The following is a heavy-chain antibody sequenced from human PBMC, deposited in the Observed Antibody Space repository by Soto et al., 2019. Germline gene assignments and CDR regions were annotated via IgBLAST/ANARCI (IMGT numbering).Heavy chain of an antibody. J-gene: IGHJ3*02. CDR3: ATVPTYYYDRSGYANAFDM. D-gene: IGHD3-22*01. Sequence: SETLSLTCTVSGGSINSGDYYWSWIRQPPGKGLEWIGYIYYSGNTYHNPSLKSRINISIDTSKNQFSLKLSSVTAADTAVYYCATVPTYYYDRSGYANAFDMWGPGTMVTVS. V-gene: IGHV4-30-4*01. CDR2: IYYSGNT. CDR1: GGSINSGDYY.